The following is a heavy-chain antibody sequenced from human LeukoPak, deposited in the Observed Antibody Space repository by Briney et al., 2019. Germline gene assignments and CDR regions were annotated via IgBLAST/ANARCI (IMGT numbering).Heavy chain of an antibody. CDR1: GSSINTPYY. J-gene: IGHJ4*02. CDR3: ARDATIAAPLMS. V-gene: IGHV4-38-2*02. Sequence: SETLSLTCTVSGSSINTPYYWAWIRQPPGEGLEWIGNIFHGVTTFYNPSLMNRVAISVDTSKNQFSLKLTSVTTADTAVYYCARDATIAAPLMSWGQGTLVIVSS. CDR2: IFHGVTT. D-gene: IGHD6-13*01.